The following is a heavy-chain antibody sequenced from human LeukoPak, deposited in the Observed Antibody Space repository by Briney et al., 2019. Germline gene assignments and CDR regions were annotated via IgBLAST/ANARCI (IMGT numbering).Heavy chain of an antibody. V-gene: IGHV1-18*01. CDR1: GYTFTSYG. Sequence: ASVKVSCKASGYTFTSYGISWVRQAPGQGLEWMGWISAYNGNTNYAQKLQGRVTMTTDKSARTAYMELRSLRSDDTAVYYCARVGSSWYKTPYYFDYWGQGTLVTVSS. CDR3: ARVGSSWYKTPYYFDY. D-gene: IGHD6-13*01. CDR2: ISAYNGNT. J-gene: IGHJ4*02.